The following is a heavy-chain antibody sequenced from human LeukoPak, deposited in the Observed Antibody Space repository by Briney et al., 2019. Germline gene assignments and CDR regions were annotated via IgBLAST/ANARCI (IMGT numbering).Heavy chain of an antibody. D-gene: IGHD2-15*01. V-gene: IGHV3-7*01. CDR3: ARASWWQYYYGMDV. Sequence: GGSLRLSCAASGFTFSSYWMSGVRQAPGKGLEGVANIKQDGSEKYYVDYVKGRFTISRDNAKNSLYLQMNSLRAEDTAVYYCARASWWQYYYGMDVWGQGTSVTVSS. CDR2: IKQDGSEK. J-gene: IGHJ6*02. CDR1: GFTFSSYW.